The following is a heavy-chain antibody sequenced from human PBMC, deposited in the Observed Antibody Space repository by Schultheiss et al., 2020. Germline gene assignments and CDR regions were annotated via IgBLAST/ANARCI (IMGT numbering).Heavy chain of an antibody. V-gene: IGHV4-61*02. Sequence: SQTLSLTCTVSGGSISSGGYYWSWIRQHPGKGLEWIGRIYTSGSTNYNPSLKSRVTISVDTSKNQFSLKLSSVTAADTAVYYCARGGYDYVWGSYRYRYYFDYWGQGTLVTVSS. CDR1: GGSISSGGYY. J-gene: IGHJ4*02. CDR3: ARGGYDYVWGSYRYRYYFDY. CDR2: IYTSGST. D-gene: IGHD3-16*02.